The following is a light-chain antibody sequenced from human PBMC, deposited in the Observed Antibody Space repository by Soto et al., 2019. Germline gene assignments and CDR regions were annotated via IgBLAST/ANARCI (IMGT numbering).Light chain of an antibody. V-gene: IGKV3-20*01. Sequence: EDVLTQSPGTLSLSPGERTTLSCRASQRISSSYLAWYQQKPGQAPRLLIYAASSRATGIPDRFSGSGSGTDFTLTISRLEAEDFAVYYCQQYGSSRWTFGQGTKVEIK. CDR3: QQYGSSRWT. CDR2: AAS. J-gene: IGKJ1*01. CDR1: QRISSSY.